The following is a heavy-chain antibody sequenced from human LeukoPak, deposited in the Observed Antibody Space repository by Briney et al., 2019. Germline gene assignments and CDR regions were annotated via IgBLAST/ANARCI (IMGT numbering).Heavy chain of an antibody. J-gene: IGHJ4*01. CDR1: GYTFTSFD. CDR2: LNPNNGTT. Sequence: APVKVSFTPSGYTFTSFDINWVRQAPGQGLEWMGYLNPNNGTTGYAQKFQGRVTLTRDTSRGTAYMEVNSLKSDDTAIYFCARAFYSSSSGGGNYFDYWGLGTMVTVSS. D-gene: IGHD6-6*01. CDR3: ARAFYSSSSGGGNYFDY. V-gene: IGHV1-8*01.